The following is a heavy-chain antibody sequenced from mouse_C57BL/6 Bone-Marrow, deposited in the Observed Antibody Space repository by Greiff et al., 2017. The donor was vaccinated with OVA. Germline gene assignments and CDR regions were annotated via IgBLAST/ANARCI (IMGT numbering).Heavy chain of an antibody. CDR1: GFTFSDYG. D-gene: IGHD1-1*01. CDR3: ARLAHYYGSSYAMDY. CDR2: ISSGSSPL. V-gene: IGHV5-17*01. Sequence: EVKLVESGGGLVKPGGSLKLSCAASGFTFSDYGMHWVRQAPEKGLEWVAYISSGSSPLCSAETVKGRFTISRDNAKNTLFLPMTSLRSEDTAMYYCARLAHYYGSSYAMDYWGQGTSVTVSS. J-gene: IGHJ4*01.